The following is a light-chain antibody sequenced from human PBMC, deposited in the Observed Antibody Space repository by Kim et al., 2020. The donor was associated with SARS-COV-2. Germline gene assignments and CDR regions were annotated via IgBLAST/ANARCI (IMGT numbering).Light chain of an antibody. CDR3: QQYGSSPQT. J-gene: IGKJ1*01. CDR1: QNVSSSN. Sequence: EIVLTQSPGTLSLSPGERATLSCRASQNVSSSNLAWYQQKPGQAPRLLIYGASSRATGIPDRFSCSGSGTDFTLTISRLEPEDFAVYYCQQYGSSPQTFGQGTKVDIK. CDR2: GAS. V-gene: IGKV3-20*01.